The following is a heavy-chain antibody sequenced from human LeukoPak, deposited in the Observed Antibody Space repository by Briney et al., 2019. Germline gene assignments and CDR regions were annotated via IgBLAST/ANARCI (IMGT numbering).Heavy chain of an antibody. CDR3: ASMSSRGYSYGFPIDY. Sequence: SETLSLTCTVSGVSLSTSRYYWGRIRQPPGTGLEWIGNIYYTGPTYYNASLKSRVTISVDTSKNQFSLKLSSVTAADTAVYYCASMSSRGYSYGFPIDYWGQGTLVTVSS. CDR1: GVSLSTSRYY. CDR2: IYYTGPT. D-gene: IGHD5-18*01. J-gene: IGHJ4*02. V-gene: IGHV4-39*07.